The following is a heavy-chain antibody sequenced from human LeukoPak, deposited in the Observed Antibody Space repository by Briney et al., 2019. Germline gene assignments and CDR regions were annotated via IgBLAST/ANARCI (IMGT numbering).Heavy chain of an antibody. V-gene: IGHV3-23*01. Sequence: GGSLRLSCAASGFTFSTHSMNWVRQAPGKGLEWISVISGSGDYTYYADSVKGRFTISRDNPKNTLYMQMNSLRAEDTAVYYCAKEGIAAAGTSYSRFDYWGQGTLVTVSS. CDR1: GFTFSTHS. D-gene: IGHD6-13*01. J-gene: IGHJ4*02. CDR3: AKEGIAAAGTSYSRFDY. CDR2: ISGSGDYT.